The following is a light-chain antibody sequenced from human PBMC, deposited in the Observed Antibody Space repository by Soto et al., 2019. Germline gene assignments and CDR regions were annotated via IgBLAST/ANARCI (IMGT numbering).Light chain of an antibody. J-gene: IGLJ2*01. CDR2: DND. CDR1: SSNIGIKE. V-gene: IGLV1-51*01. Sequence: QYVLSQPPSVSAAPGQKVTISCSGSSSNIGIKEVSWYQQFPGTAPKVLIYDNDVRPSGIPDRFSGSKSGTSATLGITGLQSGDEADYYCGAWDDSLSGAVFGGGTKLTVL. CDR3: GAWDDSLSGAV.